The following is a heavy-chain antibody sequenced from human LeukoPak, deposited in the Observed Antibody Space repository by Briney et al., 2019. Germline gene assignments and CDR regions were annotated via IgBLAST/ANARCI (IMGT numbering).Heavy chain of an antibody. CDR3: ARGVAGAYYYYYKDV. CDR1: GYTFTGYY. CDR2: INPNSGDT. Sequence: GASVKVSCKASGYTFTGYYMHWVRQAPGQGLEWMGWINPNSGDTNYGQKFQGRVTMTRDTSISTAYMELSRLRSDDTAVYYCARGVAGAYYYYYKDVWGKGTTVTVSS. D-gene: IGHD6-19*01. J-gene: IGHJ6*03. V-gene: IGHV1-2*02.